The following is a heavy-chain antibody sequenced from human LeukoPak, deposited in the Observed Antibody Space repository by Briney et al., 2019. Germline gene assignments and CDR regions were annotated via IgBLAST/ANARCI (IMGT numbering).Heavy chain of an antibody. CDR3: AKSQSMGAPRY. Sequence: GGSLRLSCAAPGFTFSSYGMHWVRQAPGKGLEWVAFIRYDGSNKYYADSVKGRFTISRDNSKNTLYLQMNSLRAEDTAVYYCAKSQSMGAPRYWGQGTLVTVSS. CDR1: GFTFSSYG. V-gene: IGHV3-30*02. D-gene: IGHD1-26*01. J-gene: IGHJ4*02. CDR2: IRYDGSNK.